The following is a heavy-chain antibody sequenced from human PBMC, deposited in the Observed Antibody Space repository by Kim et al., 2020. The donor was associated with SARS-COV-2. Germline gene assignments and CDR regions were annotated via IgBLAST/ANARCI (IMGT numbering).Heavy chain of an antibody. V-gene: IGHV4-59*01. D-gene: IGHD3-10*01. CDR1: GGSISSYY. CDR3: ARGVIEFPFDY. Sequence: SETLSLTCTVSGGSISSYYWSWIRQPPGKGLEWIGYIYYSGSTNYNPSLKSRVTISVDTSKNQFSLKLSSVTAADTAVYYCARGVIEFPFDYWGQGTLVTVSS. J-gene: IGHJ4*02. CDR2: IYYSGST.